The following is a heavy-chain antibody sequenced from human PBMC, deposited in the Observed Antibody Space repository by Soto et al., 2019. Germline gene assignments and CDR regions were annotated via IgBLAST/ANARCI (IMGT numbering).Heavy chain of an antibody. V-gene: IGHV3-21*01. CDR1: GFTFSSYS. D-gene: IGHD2-2*01. CDR2: ISSSSSYI. CDR3: ARGNSSYQHPDY. Sequence: PGGSLRLSCAASGFTFSSYSMNWVRHAPGKGLEWVSSISSSSSYIYYADSVKGRFTISRDNAKNSLYLQMNSLRAEDTAVYYCARGNSSYQHPDYWGQGTLVTVSS. J-gene: IGHJ4*02.